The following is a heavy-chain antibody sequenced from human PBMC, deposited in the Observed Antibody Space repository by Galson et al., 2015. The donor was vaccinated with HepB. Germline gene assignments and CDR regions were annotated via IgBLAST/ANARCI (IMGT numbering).Heavy chain of an antibody. CDR3: ARDVRTLGAFDI. CDR2: IIPIFGTA. D-gene: IGHD2/OR15-2a*01. CDR1: GGTFSSYA. V-gene: IGHV1-69*06. Sequence: SVKVSCKASGGTFSSYAISWVRQAPGQGLEWMGGIIPIFGTANYAQKFQGRVTITADKSTSTAYMELSSLRSEDTAVYYCARDVRTLGAFDIWGQGTMVTVSS. J-gene: IGHJ3*02.